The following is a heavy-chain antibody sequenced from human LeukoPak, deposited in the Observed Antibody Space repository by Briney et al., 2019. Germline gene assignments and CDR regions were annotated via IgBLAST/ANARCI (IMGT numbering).Heavy chain of an antibody. D-gene: IGHD3-10*01. V-gene: IGHV3-48*04. J-gene: IGHJ4*02. CDR2: ISSSGTTI. Sequence: GGSLRLSCAASGFTFSHYCMNWVRQAPGKGLEWVSYISSSGTTIYYADSVKGRFTISRDNAKNSLYLQMNSLRVEDTAVYYCARDYYGSGSWGQGTLVTVSS. CDR1: GFTFSHYC. CDR3: ARDYYGSGS.